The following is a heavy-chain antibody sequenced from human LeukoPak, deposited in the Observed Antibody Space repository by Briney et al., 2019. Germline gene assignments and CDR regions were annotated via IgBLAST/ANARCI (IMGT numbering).Heavy chain of an antibody. Sequence: PGGSLRLSCAASGFTFSSYSVNWVRQAPGKGLEWVSSISSSSYSIYYADSVRGRFTISRDNAKNSLYLQMNSLRAEDTALYYCARLSAYYYGSFFYYYMDVWGKGTTVTVSS. V-gene: IGHV3-21*04. D-gene: IGHD3-10*01. CDR1: GFTFSSYS. CDR3: ARLSAYYYGSFFYYYMDV. J-gene: IGHJ6*03. CDR2: ISSSSYSI.